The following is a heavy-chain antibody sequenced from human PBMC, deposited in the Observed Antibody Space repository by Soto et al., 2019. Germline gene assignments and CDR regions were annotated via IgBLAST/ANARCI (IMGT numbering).Heavy chain of an antibody. J-gene: IGHJ4*02. Sequence: EVQLVESGGGLVKPGGSLRLSCAASGFTFSNAWMNWVRQAPGKGLEWVGRIKSKTDGGTTDYAAPVRGRFTISRDDSKNTLYLQMNSLKTEDTAVYYCTTGVASMIVVVPNDYWGQGTLVTVSS. V-gene: IGHV3-15*07. CDR1: GFTFSNAW. CDR2: IKSKTDGGTT. D-gene: IGHD3-22*01. CDR3: TTGVASMIVVVPNDY.